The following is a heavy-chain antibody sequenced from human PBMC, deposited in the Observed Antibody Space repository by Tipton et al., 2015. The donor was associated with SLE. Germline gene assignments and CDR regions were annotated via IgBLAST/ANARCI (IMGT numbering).Heavy chain of an antibody. CDR1: GFTFSSYA. V-gene: IGHV3-30-3*01. Sequence: RSLRLSCAASGFTFSSYAMHWVRQAPGKGLEWVAVISYDGSNKYYADSVKGRFTISRDNSKNTLYLQMNSLRAEDTAVYYCASEEQQLVFAWFDPWGQGTQVTVSS. CDR3: ASEEQQLVFAWFDP. CDR2: ISYDGSNK. D-gene: IGHD6-13*01. J-gene: IGHJ5*02.